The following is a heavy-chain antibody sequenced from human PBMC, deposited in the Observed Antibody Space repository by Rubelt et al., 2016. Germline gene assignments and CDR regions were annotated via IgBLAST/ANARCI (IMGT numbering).Heavy chain of an antibody. CDR1: GFTFSSYA. CDR2: ISGSGGST. CDR3: AKVPIRTVTSTVDY. D-gene: IGHD4-17*01. V-gene: IGHV3-23*01. Sequence: EVQLLESGGGLVQPGGSLRLSCAASGFTFSSYAMSWVRQAPGKGLEWVSAISGSGGSTYYADSVKGRFTISRDNSKNTLYLQRNSLGAEDTAVYYCAKVPIRTVTSTVDYWGQGTLVTVSS. J-gene: IGHJ4*02.